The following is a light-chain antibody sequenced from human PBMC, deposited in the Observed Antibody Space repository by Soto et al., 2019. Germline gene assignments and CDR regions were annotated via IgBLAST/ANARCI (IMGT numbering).Light chain of an antibody. J-gene: IGKJ1*01. CDR1: QSVSSN. Sequence: GDSGGRCSRESQSVSSNLAWYQQKPGQAPRLLIYGASTRATGIPARFSGSGSGTEFAYAIGLLSWQACSVYLSQPCNNCPAVFGDGTKVDIK. CDR2: GAS. V-gene: IGKV3D-15*01. CDR3: QPCNNCPAV.